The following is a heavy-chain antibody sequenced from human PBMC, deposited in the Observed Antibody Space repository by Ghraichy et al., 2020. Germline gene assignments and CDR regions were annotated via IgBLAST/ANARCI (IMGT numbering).Heavy chain of an antibody. D-gene: IGHD5-24*01. CDR2: VSNSGST. CDR3: ARRGYRNAFDI. J-gene: IGHJ3*02. Sequence: SETLSLTCAVYRGSSSGYYWSWIRQSPGKGLEWIGSVSNSGSTYYNSSLKSRVTISVDTSKNQFSLNLSSVTAADTAVYYCARRGYRNAFDIWGQGALVPVSS. CDR1: RGSSSGYY. V-gene: IGHV4-34*01.